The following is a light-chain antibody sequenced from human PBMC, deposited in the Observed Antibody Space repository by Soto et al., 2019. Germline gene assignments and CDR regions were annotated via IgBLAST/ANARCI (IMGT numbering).Light chain of an antibody. Sequence: EVVLTQSPGTLSLSPGERATLSCRASQSVSNNYLAWYQQKPGQSPKLLIFGSSDRATGIPDRFSGSGSGTDCTLTISSLEPEDFAVYYCQQYGSSPPYTFGQGTNLEIK. CDR1: QSVSNNY. V-gene: IGKV3-20*01. CDR3: QQYGSSPPYT. CDR2: GSS. J-gene: IGKJ2*01.